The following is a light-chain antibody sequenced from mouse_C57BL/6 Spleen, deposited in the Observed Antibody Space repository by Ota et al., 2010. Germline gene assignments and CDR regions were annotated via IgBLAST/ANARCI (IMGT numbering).Light chain of an antibody. CDR2: WAS. J-gene: IGKJ1*01. CDR3: HQYLSSWT. Sequence: IVMSQSPSSLAVSVGEKVTMSCKSSQSLLYSSNHKNYLAWYQQKPGQSPKLLIYWASTRESGVPDRFTGSGSGTDFTLTISSVQAEDLAVYYCHQYLSSWTFGGGTKLEIK. V-gene: IGKV8-30*01. CDR1: QSLLYSSNHKNY.